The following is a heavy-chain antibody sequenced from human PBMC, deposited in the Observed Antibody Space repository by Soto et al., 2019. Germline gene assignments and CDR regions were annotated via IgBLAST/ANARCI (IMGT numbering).Heavy chain of an antibody. CDR3: ARDRSGYSYGQRSHYYGMDV. V-gene: IGHV4-59*01. Sequence: SGTLSLTCTVSGGSISSYYWSWIRQPPGKGLEWIGYIYYSGSTNYNPSLKSRVTISVDTSKNQFSLKLSSVTAADTAVYYCARDRSGYSYGQRSHYYGMDVWGQGTTVTVSS. J-gene: IGHJ6*02. CDR2: IYYSGST. D-gene: IGHD5-18*01. CDR1: GGSISSYY.